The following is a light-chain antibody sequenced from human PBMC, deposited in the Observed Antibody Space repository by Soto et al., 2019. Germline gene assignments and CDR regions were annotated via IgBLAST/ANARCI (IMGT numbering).Light chain of an antibody. CDR2: KAP. Sequence: IQTNHSSLTLSGYLGYRFTITSLATFTISSWVAWQQQKPPTTPNGVISKAPTLKRGVPSRFSGSGSRPEFPLTISTLQPDDFATYYCQHYNSYSEAFGQGTKV. J-gene: IGKJ1*01. CDR3: QHYNSYSEA. CDR1: FTISSW. V-gene: IGKV1-5*03.